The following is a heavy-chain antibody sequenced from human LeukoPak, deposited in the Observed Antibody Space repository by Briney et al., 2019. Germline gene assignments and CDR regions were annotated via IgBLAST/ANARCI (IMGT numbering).Heavy chain of an antibody. Sequence: SVKVSCKASGGTFSSYAISWVRQAPGQGLEWMGGIIPIFGTANYAQKFQGRVTITADESTSTAYMELSSLRSEDTAVYYCARTGFSNYYYYYYMDVWGKGTTVTVSS. J-gene: IGHJ6*03. CDR3: ARTGFSNYYYYYYMDV. V-gene: IGHV1-69*01. CDR2: IIPIFGTA. D-gene: IGHD4-11*01. CDR1: GGTFSSYA.